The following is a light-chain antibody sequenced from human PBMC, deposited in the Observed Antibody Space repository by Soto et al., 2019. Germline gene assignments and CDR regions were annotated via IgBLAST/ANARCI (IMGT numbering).Light chain of an antibody. V-gene: IGKV1-5*03. J-gene: IGKJ5*01. CDR3: QQYKSYSVT. Sequence: DIQMTQSPSTLSASVGDRVTITCRATESISNWLAWYQQKPGKAPKLLIYKATSLESGVPSRFIGSGSGTEFTLTISSLQPDDFATYFCQQYKSYSVTFGPGTRLEI. CDR2: KAT. CDR1: ESISNW.